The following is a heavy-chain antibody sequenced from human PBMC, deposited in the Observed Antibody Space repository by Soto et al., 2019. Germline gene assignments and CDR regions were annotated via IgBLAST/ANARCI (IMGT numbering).Heavy chain of an antibody. Sequence: QPGGSLRLSCEVSGFSIGGNPMSWVRQAPGQGLEWVASIHTVGSTYYADSVQGRFTISRDNSKNTLFLQMNSLRVGDTAIYFCARCLNYDSWGQGTLVTVSS. V-gene: IGHV3-53*01. J-gene: IGHJ4*02. CDR2: IHTVGST. CDR1: GFSIGGNP. CDR3: ARCLNYDS.